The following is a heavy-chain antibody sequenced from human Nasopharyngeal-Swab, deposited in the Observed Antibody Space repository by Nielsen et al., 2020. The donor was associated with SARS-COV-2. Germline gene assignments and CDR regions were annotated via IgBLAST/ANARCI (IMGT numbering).Heavy chain of an antibody. CDR1: GFSFSTHA. J-gene: IGHJ4*02. V-gene: IGHV3-30-3*01. D-gene: IGHD2-15*01. CDR3: ATDIVDLVASTDF. CDR2: ISYDGTNK. Sequence: GESLKISCAASGFSFSTHAMTWIRQAPGKGLEWVALISYDGTNKQYADSVKGRFTISRDNSEKTLYLQMDSLREDDTAMYYCATDIVDLVASTDFWGQGTRVTVSS.